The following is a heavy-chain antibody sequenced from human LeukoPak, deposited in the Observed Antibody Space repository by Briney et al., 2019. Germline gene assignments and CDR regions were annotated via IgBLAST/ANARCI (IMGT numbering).Heavy chain of an antibody. D-gene: IGHD6-6*01. Sequence: SETLSLTCTVSGGSISSYYWSWIWQPPGKGLEWIGYIYYSGSTNYNPSLKSRVTMSVDTSKNQFSLKLSSVTAADTAVYYCARVPIAARMGYYYYYMDVWGKGTTVTVSS. V-gene: IGHV4-59*12. CDR1: GGSISSYY. CDR3: ARVPIAARMGYYYYYMDV. CDR2: IYYSGST. J-gene: IGHJ6*03.